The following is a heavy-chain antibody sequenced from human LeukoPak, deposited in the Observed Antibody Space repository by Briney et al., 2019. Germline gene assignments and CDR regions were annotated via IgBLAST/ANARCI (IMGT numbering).Heavy chain of an antibody. D-gene: IGHD4-17*01. CDR1: GFTFSGYT. Sequence: GGSLRLSCAASGFTFSGYTINWVRQAPGKGLEWVSSISSSSSYIYYADSVKGRFTISRDNAKNSLYLQMNSLRAEDTAVYYCARRQTTVTTRGFDYWGQGTLVTVSS. CDR3: ARRQTTVTTRGFDY. J-gene: IGHJ4*02. V-gene: IGHV3-21*01. CDR2: ISSSSSYI.